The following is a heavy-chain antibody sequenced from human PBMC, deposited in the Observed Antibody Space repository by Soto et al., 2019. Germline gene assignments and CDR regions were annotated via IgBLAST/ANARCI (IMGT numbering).Heavy chain of an antibody. D-gene: IGHD3-3*01. J-gene: IGHJ6*02. Sequence: QVQLVQSGAEVKKPGASVKVSCKASGYTFTSYYMHWVRQAPGQGLEWMGIINPSGGSTSYAQKFQGGVTMTRDTSTSTVYMELSSPRSEDTAVYYCARDGPAHYDFWSGDYGMDVWGQGTTVTVSS. CDR3: ARDGPAHYDFWSGDYGMDV. CDR2: INPSGGST. CDR1: GYTFTSYY. V-gene: IGHV1-46*01.